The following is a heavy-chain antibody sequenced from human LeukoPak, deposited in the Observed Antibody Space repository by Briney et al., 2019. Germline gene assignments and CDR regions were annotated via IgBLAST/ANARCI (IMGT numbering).Heavy chain of an antibody. Sequence: SETLSLTCTVSGGSISSSYYWGWIRQPPGKGLEWIGSIYYSGSTYYNPSLKSRVTISVDTSKNQFSLKLSSVTAADTAVYYCASSQYYYDSSGYTIDYWGQGTLVTVSS. D-gene: IGHD3-22*01. CDR3: ASSQYYYDSSGYTIDY. J-gene: IGHJ4*02. CDR2: IYYSGST. V-gene: IGHV4-39*01. CDR1: GGSISSSYY.